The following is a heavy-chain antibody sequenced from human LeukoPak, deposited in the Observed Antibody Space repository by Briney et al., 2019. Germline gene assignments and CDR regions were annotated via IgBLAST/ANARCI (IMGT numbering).Heavy chain of an antibody. V-gene: IGHV4-30-2*01. CDR2: IYHSGST. CDR1: GGSISSGGYS. D-gene: IGHD3-16*02. Sequence: SQTLSLTCAVSGGSISSGGYSWSWIRQPPGKGLEWIGYIYHSGSTYYNPSLKSRVTISVDRSKNQFSLKLSSVTAADTAVYYCARGRLQDYVWGSYRPYYFDYWGQGTLVTVSS. CDR3: ARGRLQDYVWGSYRPYYFDY. J-gene: IGHJ4*02.